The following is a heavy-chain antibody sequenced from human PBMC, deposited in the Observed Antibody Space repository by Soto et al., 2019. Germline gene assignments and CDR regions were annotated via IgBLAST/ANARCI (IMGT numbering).Heavy chain of an antibody. V-gene: IGHV2-5*01. CDR3: VHDGKLGYTGYDRFDY. J-gene: IGHJ4*02. D-gene: IGHD5-12*01. Sequence: SGPTLVNPTQTLTLTCSFSGFSLSTHEVGVVWIRQPPGKALEWLALIYWNDDARYSPSLKNRLTITKDTSKNQVVLTMTNMDPVDTATYYRVHDGKLGYTGYDRFDYWGQGILVTVSS. CDR2: IYWNDDA. CDR1: GFSLSTHEVG.